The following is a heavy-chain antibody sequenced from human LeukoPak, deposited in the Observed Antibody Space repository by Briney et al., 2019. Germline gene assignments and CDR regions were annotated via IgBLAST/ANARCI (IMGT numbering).Heavy chain of an antibody. D-gene: IGHD4-23*01. CDR3: ARGDYGGNSYYYYYMDV. CDR1: GGTFSKNV. CDR2: IIPFFDVV. J-gene: IGHJ6*03. Sequence: GSSVKVSCKASGGTFSKNVVSWVRQAPGQGLEWMGGIIPFFDVVSSAQRFQGRVTITADESTSTAYMELSSLRSEDTAVYYCARGDYGGNSYYYYYMDVWGKGTTVTVSS. V-gene: IGHV1-69*01.